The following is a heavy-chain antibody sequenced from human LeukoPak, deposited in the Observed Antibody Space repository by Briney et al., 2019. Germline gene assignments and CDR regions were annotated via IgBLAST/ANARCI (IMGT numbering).Heavy chain of an antibody. CDR2: IIPIFGTA. CDR1: GGTFSSYA. J-gene: IGHJ6*04. D-gene: IGHD4-17*01. Sequence: GSSVKVSCKASGGTFSSYAISWVRQAPGQGLEWMGGIIPIFGTANYAQKFQGRVTITADESTSTAYMELSSLRSEDTAVYCCARDRGDYGDLWDGMGVWGKGTTVTVSS. V-gene: IGHV1-69*01. CDR3: ARDRGDYGDLWDGMGV.